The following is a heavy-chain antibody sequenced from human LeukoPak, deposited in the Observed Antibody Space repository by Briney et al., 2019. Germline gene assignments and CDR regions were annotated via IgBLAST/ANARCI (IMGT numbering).Heavy chain of an antibody. D-gene: IGHD6-19*01. V-gene: IGHV4-34*01. J-gene: IGHJ4*02. CDR2: INHSGST. Sequence: SETLSLTCAVYGGSFSGYYWSWIRQPPGKGLEWIGEINHSGSTNYNPSLKSRVTISVDTSKNQFSLKLSSVTAADTAVYYCASARYSSGWYDYCGQGTLVTVSS. CDR1: GGSFSGYY. CDR3: ASARYSSGWYDY.